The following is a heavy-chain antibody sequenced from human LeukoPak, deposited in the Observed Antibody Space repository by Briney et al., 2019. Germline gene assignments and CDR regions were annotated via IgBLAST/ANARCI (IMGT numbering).Heavy chain of an antibody. Sequence: GGSLRLSCAASGFTFSSYSMKWVRQAPGKGLEWVSSISSSSSYIYYADSVKGRFTISRDNAKNSLYLQMNSLRAEDTAVYYCAKGSRYFGEGPFDYWGQGTLVTVSS. J-gene: IGHJ4*02. D-gene: IGHD3-9*01. CDR2: ISSSSSYI. CDR1: GFTFSSYS. CDR3: AKGSRYFGEGPFDY. V-gene: IGHV3-21*01.